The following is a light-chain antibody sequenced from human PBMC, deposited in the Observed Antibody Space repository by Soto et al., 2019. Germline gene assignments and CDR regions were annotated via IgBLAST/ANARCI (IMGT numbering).Light chain of an antibody. CDR2: DSS. CDR1: QTVSTS. Sequence: EIVLTQSPATLSLSPGERATLSCRASQTVSTSVAWYQQKPGHAPRLLMYDSSNRATGIPDRFSASGAGTDFTPTINRLEPEYFGVYYCQQRSHWPPLTFGGGTKVEIK. CDR3: QQRSHWPPLT. V-gene: IGKV3-11*01. J-gene: IGKJ4*01.